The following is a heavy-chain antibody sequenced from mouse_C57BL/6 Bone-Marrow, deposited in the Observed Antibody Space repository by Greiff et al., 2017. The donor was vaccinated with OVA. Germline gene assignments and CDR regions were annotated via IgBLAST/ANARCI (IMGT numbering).Heavy chain of an antibody. Sequence: EVKLVESGGGLVQPGGSLSLSCAASGFTFTDYYMSWVRQPPGKALEWLGFIRNKANGYTTEYSASVKGRFTISSDNSQNILYLQMNALRAEYSATYYCTSYGGWLLYFDNWGQGTTLTVSS. CDR3: TSYGGWLLYFDN. D-gene: IGHD2-3*01. CDR2: IRNKANGYTT. CDR1: GFTFTDYY. J-gene: IGHJ2*01. V-gene: IGHV7-3*01.